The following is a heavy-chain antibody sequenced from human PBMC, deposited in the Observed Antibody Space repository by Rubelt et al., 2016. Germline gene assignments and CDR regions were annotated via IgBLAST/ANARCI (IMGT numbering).Heavy chain of an antibody. CDR3: ASSGFDYDILTGYYNYYGMDV. D-gene: IGHD3-9*01. V-gene: IGHV1-3*01. Sequence: QVQLVQSGAEVKKPGASVKVSCKASGYTLTSYAMHWVRQAPGQRLEWMGWINAGNGNTKYSQKFQGRVTITRDTSASTAYMELSSLRSEDTAVYYCASSGFDYDILTGYYNYYGMDVWGQGTTVTVSS. CDR1: GYTLTSYA. CDR2: INAGNGNT. J-gene: IGHJ6*02.